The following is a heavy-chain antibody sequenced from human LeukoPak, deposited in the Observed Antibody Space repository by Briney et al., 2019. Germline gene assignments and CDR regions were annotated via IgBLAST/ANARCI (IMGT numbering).Heavy chain of an antibody. CDR3: AREMVRGVTTDY. V-gene: IGHV4-38-2*02. D-gene: IGHD3-10*01. CDR2: IYHSGTT. CDR1: NYSISSGYY. J-gene: IGHJ4*02. Sequence: SETLSLTCTVSNYSISSGYYWGWIRQPPGKGLEWIGKIYHSGTTYYNPSLKSRLTISVDTSKNHFSLKLRSVTAADTAVYYCAREMVRGVTTDYWGQGTLVTASS.